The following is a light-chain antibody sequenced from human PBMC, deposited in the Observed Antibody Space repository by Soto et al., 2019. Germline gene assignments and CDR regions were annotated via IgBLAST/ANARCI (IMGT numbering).Light chain of an antibody. J-gene: IGKJ2*01. CDR1: QSVSSN. CDR2: GAS. CDR3: QQYNKWPPYT. Sequence: EIVMTQSPATLFVSPGERATLSCRASQSVSSNLAWYQQKPGHAPRLLIYGASTRATGIPARFSGSGSGTEFTLTISSLQSEDFAVYYCQQYNKWPPYTFGQGTKLEIK. V-gene: IGKV3-15*01.